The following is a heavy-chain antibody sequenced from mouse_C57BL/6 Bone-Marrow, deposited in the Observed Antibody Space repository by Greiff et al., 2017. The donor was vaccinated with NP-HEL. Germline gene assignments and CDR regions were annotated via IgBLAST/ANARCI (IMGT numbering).Heavy chain of an antibody. V-gene: IGHV1-54*01. CDR3: ARGYYGSSSFYFDY. CDR1: GYAFTNYL. CDR2: INPGSGGT. Sequence: VQLQQSGAELVRPGTSVKVSCKASGYAFTNYLIEWVKQRPGQGLEWIGVINPGSGGTNYNEKFKGKATLTADKSSSTAYMQLSSLTSEDSAVYFCARGYYGSSSFYFDYGGQGTTLTVSS. D-gene: IGHD1-1*01. J-gene: IGHJ2*01.